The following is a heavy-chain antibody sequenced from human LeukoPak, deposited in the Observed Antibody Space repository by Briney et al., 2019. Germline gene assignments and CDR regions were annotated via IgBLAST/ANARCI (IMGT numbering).Heavy chain of an antibody. V-gene: IGHV3-7*01. Sequence: GGSLRLSCAASGFTFSSYWMMWVRQVPGKGLEWVANIKEDGSEGYYVGSVKGRFTISRDNAKNSLYLEMNSLRAEDAALYYCARVYRHIPIDNWGQGTLVTVSS. CDR1: GFTFSSYW. D-gene: IGHD3-16*02. CDR3: ARVYRHIPIDN. CDR2: IKEDGSEG. J-gene: IGHJ4*02.